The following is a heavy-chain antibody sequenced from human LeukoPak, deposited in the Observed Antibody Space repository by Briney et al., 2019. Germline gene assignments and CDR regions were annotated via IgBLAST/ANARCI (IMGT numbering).Heavy chain of an antibody. V-gene: IGHV4-34*01. CDR2: INHSGST. D-gene: IGHD6-19*01. Sequence: SETLSLTCAVYGGSFSGYYWSWIRQPPGKGLEWIGEINHSGSTNYNPSLKSRVTISVDTSKNQFSLKLSSVTAADTAVYYCARFSGWYQPWGQGTLITVSS. J-gene: IGHJ5*02. CDR3: ARFSGWYQP. CDR1: GGSFSGYY.